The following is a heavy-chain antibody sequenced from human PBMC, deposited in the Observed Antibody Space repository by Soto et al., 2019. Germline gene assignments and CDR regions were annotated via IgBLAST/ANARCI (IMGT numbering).Heavy chain of an antibody. J-gene: IGHJ5*02. CDR1: GGSIVDYY. Sequence: PSETLSLTCSVSGGSIVDYYWSWIRQPPGKGREWIGFIYYTGNTRYNPSLGSRVTISLDTSKNQFSLKLTSATAADTAFYYCARDVNRWELRGFFDPWGRXALVTVSS. V-gene: IGHV4-59*01. CDR2: IYYTGNT. CDR3: ARDVNRWELRGFFDP. D-gene: IGHD1-7*01.